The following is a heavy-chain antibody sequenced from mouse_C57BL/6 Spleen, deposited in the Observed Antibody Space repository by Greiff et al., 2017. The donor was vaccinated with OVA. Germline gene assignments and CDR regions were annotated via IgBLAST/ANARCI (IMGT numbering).Heavy chain of an antibody. V-gene: IGHV5-17*01. CDR2: ISSGSSTI. J-gene: IGHJ3*01. CDR1: GFTFSDYG. Sequence: EVKVVESGGGLVKPGGSLKLSCAASGFTFSDYGMHWVRQAPEKGLEWGAYISSGSSTIYYADTVKGRFTISRDNAKNTLFLQMTSLRSEDTAMYYCARGDSNYVAWFAYWGQGTLVTVSA. CDR3: ARGDSNYVAWFAY. D-gene: IGHD2-5*01.